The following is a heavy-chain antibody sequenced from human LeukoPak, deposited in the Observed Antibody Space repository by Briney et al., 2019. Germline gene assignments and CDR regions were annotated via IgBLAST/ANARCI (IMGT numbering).Heavy chain of an antibody. CDR1: GGSISSSSYY. CDR2: IYYSGST. CDR3: ARQPRDTHGGYGSGSYEDY. D-gene: IGHD3-10*01. V-gene: IGHV4-39*01. J-gene: IGHJ4*02. Sequence: PSETLSLTCTVSGGSISSSSYYWGWHPQPPGKGLVGFRSIYYSGSTYYNPSLKSRVTISVDTTTNQFSMKLSSVTAADTAVYYCARQPRDTHGGYGSGSYEDYWGKGALVTVSS.